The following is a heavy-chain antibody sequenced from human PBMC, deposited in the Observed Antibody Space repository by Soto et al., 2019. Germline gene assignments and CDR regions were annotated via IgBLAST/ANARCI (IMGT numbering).Heavy chain of an antibody. V-gene: IGHV3-33*01. J-gene: IGHJ4*02. CDR2: IWYDGSNK. CDR3: ARDHSSSSSRDY. CDR1: GFTFSSYG. D-gene: IGHD6-6*01. Sequence: SLSLSCAASGFTFSSYGMHWVRQAPGKGLELVAVIWYDGSNKYYADSVKGRFTISRDNSKNTLYLQMNSLRAEDTAVYYCARDHSSSSSRDYWGQGTLVTVPQ.